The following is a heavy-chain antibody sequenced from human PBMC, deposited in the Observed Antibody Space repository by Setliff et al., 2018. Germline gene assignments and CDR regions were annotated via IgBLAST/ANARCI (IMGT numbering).Heavy chain of an antibody. Sequence: ASVKVSCKASGDTLTTYAIHWVRQAPGQGLEWMGMIIPIFGSPHYAQKFQGRVAITADESTNTAYIEISSLRYEDTAVYYCARGNMDVVAAGGKYSGLAFWGQGTTVTVSS. CDR1: GDTLTTYA. CDR3: ARGNMDVVAAGGKYSGLAF. CDR2: IIPIFGSP. J-gene: IGHJ6*02. D-gene: IGHD6-13*01. V-gene: IGHV1-69*13.